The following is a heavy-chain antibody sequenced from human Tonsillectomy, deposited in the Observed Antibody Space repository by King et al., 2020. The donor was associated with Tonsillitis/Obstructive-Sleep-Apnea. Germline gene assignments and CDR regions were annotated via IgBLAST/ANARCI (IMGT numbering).Heavy chain of an antibody. CDR1: GFTFSTYA. D-gene: IGHD6-13*01. Sequence: GQLVQSGGGLVQPGGSLRFSCAASGFTFSTYAMSWVRQAPGKGLEWVSAISGSGGSTYYADSVKGRFTISRDNSKNTLYLQMNSLRAEDTAVYYCAKDPLASYYFDYWGQGTLVTVSS. J-gene: IGHJ4*02. CDR2: ISGSGGST. CDR3: AKDPLASYYFDY. V-gene: IGHV3-23*04.